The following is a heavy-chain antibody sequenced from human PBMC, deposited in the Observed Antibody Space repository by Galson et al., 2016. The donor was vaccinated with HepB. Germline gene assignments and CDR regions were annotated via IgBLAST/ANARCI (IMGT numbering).Heavy chain of an antibody. CDR1: GFTFSSYA. D-gene: IGHD3-10*01. J-gene: IGHJ4*02. Sequence: SLRLSCAASGFTFSSYAMNWVCRAPGKGLEWVSEISANGHRTYYASSVKGRFTVSRDNYENTLYLQMDSLRAEDTAVYYCAKEQGTDEGWFGESDHWGQGTLVTVSS. V-gene: IGHV3-23*01. CDR2: ISANGHRT. CDR3: AKEQGTDEGWFGESDH.